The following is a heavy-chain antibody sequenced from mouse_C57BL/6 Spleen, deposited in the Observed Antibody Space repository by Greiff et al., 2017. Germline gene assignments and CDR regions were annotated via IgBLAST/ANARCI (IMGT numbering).Heavy chain of an antibody. D-gene: IGHD2-1*01. V-gene: IGHV1-54*01. CDR3: AIRGDGNYVMDY. CDR2: INPGSGGT. CDR1: GYAFTNYL. J-gene: IGHJ4*01. Sequence: VMLVESGAELVRPGTSVKVSCKASGYAFTNYLIEWVKQRPGQGLEWIGVINPGSGGTNYNGKFKGKETLTADKSSSTAYMQLSSLTSEDSAVFFCAIRGDGNYVMDYWGQGTSVTVSS.